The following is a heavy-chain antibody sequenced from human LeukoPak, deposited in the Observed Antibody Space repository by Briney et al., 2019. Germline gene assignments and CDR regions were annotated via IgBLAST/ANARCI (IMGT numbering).Heavy chain of an antibody. CDR2: INRGGST. CDR3: ARGLPYYDFWSGYRNWFDP. J-gene: IGHJ5*02. CDR1: GGSFSGHY. D-gene: IGHD3-3*01. V-gene: IGHV4-34*01. Sequence: SETLSLTCAVYGGSFSGHYWSWIRQPPGKGLEWIGEINRGGSTNYNPSLKSRVTISVDTSKNQFSLKLSSVTAADTAVYYCARGLPYYDFWSGYRNWFDPWGQGTLVTVSS.